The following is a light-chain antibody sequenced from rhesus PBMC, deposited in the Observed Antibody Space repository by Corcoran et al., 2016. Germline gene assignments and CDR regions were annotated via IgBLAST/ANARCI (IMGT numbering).Light chain of an antibody. CDR2: AAS. CDR1: QGISRW. V-gene: IGKV1-19*01. J-gene: IGKJ1*01. Sequence: DIQMTQSPSSLSASVGDKVTITCHASQGISRWLAWYQQKPGKAPKPLIYAASCLQSGVPSRFSGSGSGTDYTLTISSLQPEDFATYYCQQYDDLPRTFGQGTKVEIK. CDR3: QQYDDLPRT.